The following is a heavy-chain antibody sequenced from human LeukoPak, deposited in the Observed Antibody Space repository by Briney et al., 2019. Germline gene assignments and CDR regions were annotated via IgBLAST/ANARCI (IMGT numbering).Heavy chain of an antibody. J-gene: IGHJ4*02. Sequence: GGSLRLSCAASGFTFSSYAMTWVRQAPGKGLEWVSVISGSGGSTFYADSVKGRFTISRDNSKNTLYLQMNSLRAADTAVYYCAKSPRFLEWSALLNWGQGTLVTVSS. CDR2: ISGSGGST. CDR1: GFTFSSYA. D-gene: IGHD3-3*01. V-gene: IGHV3-23*01. CDR3: AKSPRFLEWSALLN.